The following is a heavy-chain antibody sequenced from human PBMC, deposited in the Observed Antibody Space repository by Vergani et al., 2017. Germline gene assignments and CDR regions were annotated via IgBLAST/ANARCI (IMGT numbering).Heavy chain of an antibody. CDR2: INHSGST. D-gene: IGHD3-3*01. J-gene: IGHJ5*02. CDR3: ARGPDRYYDVWSGYSRSDKGWFDP. Sequence: QVQLQESGPGLVKPSETLSLTCTVSGGSISSYYWSWIRQPPGKGLEWIGEINHSGSTNYNPSLKSRVTISVDTSKNQFSLELSPVTAADTAVYYCARGPDRYYDVWSGYSRSDKGWFDPWGQGTLVTVSS. CDR1: GGSISSYY. V-gene: IGHV4-34*01.